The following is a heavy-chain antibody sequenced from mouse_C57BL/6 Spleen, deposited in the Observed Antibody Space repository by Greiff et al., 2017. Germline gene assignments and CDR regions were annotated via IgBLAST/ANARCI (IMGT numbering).Heavy chain of an antibody. D-gene: IGHD2-3*01. Sequence: VQLVESGAELARPGASVKLSCTASGYTFTSYGISWVKQRTGQGLEWIGEIYPRSGNTYYNEKFKGKATLTADKSSSTAYMELRSLTSEDSAVYFCARVKDGYYDWYFDVWGTGTTVTVSS. V-gene: IGHV1-81*01. CDR1: GYTFTSYG. CDR2: IYPRSGNT. CDR3: ARVKDGYYDWYFDV. J-gene: IGHJ1*03.